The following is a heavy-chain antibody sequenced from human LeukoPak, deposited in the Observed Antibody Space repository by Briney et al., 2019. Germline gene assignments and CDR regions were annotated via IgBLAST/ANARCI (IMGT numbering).Heavy chain of an antibody. CDR3: ARGKGYSYGYRGYFDY. Sequence: SETLSLTCSVDAGSFSSYYWSWIRQPPGRGLEWIGEIIHSGNTNYNHTLKSRVTISVDTSKNQFSLKLSAVTAADTAVYYCARGKGYSYGYRGYFDYWGQGTLVTVSS. V-gene: IGHV4-34*01. CDR2: IIHSGNT. D-gene: IGHD5-18*01. CDR1: AGSFSSYY. J-gene: IGHJ4*02.